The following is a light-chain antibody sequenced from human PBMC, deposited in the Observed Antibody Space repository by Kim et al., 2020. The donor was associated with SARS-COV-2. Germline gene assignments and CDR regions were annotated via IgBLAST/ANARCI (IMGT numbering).Light chain of an antibody. CDR1: QRVSSSY. Sequence: LAPGERATLSCRASQRVSSSYLAWYQQEPGQAPRLLIYGASSRATGIPDRFSGSGSGTDFTLTISRLEPEDFAVYYCQQYGSSPFTFGGGTKLEI. J-gene: IGKJ4*01. V-gene: IGKV3-20*01. CDR3: QQYGSSPFT. CDR2: GAS.